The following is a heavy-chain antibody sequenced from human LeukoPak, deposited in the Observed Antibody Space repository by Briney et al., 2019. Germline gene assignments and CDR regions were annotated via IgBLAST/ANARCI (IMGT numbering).Heavy chain of an antibody. CDR2: IYTSGST. Sequence: PSQTLSLTCTVSGGSISSGSYYWSWIRQPAGKGLEWIGRIYTSGSTNYNPSLKSRVTISVDTSKNQFSLKLSSVTAADTAVYYCARDLPITMVRGVDAFDIWGQGTMVTVSS. CDR1: GGSISSGSYY. CDR3: ARDLPITMVRGVDAFDI. J-gene: IGHJ3*02. V-gene: IGHV4-61*02. D-gene: IGHD3-10*01.